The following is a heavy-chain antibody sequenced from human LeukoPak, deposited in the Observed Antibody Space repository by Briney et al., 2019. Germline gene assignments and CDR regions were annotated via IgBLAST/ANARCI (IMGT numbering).Heavy chain of an antibody. Sequence: SETLSLTCTVSGGSISSGGYYWSWIRQHPGKGLEWIGYIYYSGSTYYNPSLKSRVTISVDTSKNQFSLKLSSVTAADTAVYYCARGQYYYDSSGFDYWGQGTQVTVSS. CDR3: ARGQYYYDSSGFDY. D-gene: IGHD3-22*01. CDR1: GGSISSGGYY. J-gene: IGHJ4*02. V-gene: IGHV4-31*03. CDR2: IYYSGST.